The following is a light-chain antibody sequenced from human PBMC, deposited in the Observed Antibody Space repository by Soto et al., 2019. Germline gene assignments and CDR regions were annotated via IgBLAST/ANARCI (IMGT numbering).Light chain of an antibody. Sequence: DIQMTQSPSSVSASVGDRVTITCRASQDISTWLAWYQQKPGEGPKLLISAASSLQTGVPSRFSGSGSATDFTLTISSLQPEDFATYFWQQAHSFPPTFGQGTKVEV. CDR2: AAS. CDR3: QQAHSFPPT. CDR1: QDISTW. J-gene: IGKJ1*01. V-gene: IGKV1-12*01.